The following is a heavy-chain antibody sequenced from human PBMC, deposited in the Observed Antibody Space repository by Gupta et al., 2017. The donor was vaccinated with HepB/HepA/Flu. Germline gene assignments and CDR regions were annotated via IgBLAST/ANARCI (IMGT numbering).Heavy chain of an antibody. Sequence: QVQLVQSGAEVKKPGSSVKVSCKASGGTFSSYAISWVRQAPGQGLEWMGGIIPIFGTANYAQKFQGRVTITADESTSTAYMELSSLRSEDTAVYYCARGTILRFSGYYYYMDVWGKGTTVTVSS. CDR2: IIPIFGTA. J-gene: IGHJ6*03. CDR1: GGTFSSYA. D-gene: IGHD1-7*01. V-gene: IGHV1-69*01. CDR3: ARGTILRFSGYYYYMDV.